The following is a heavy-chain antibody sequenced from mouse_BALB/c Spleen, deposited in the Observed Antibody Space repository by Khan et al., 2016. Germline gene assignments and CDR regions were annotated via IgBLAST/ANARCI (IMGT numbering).Heavy chain of an antibody. CDR3: ARIEGGRAMDY. CDR1: GFSLSTSGMG. CDR2: IWWDDDK. Sequence: QVTLKESGPGILQPSQTLSLTCSFTGFSLSTSGMGVGWIRQPSGKGLEWLAHIWWDDDKRYNPALKSRLTISKDPSSNQVFLKIASVDTADTATYYCARIEGGRAMDYWGQGTSVTVSS. V-gene: IGHV8-8*01. D-gene: IGHD3-3*01. J-gene: IGHJ4*01.